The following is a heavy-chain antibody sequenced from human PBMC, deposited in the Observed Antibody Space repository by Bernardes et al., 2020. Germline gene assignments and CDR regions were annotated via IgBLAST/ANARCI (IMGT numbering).Heavy chain of an antibody. V-gene: IGHV4-59*01. J-gene: IGHJ3*02. Sequence: SESLSLTCTVSGVSISSYYWSWIRQPPGKGLEWIGYIYSSGSTNYNPSLKSRVTISVHTSTNQFHLKLSSVTAADTAVYYCARVGSGRVGDAFDSWGQGTMVTVSS. CDR3: ARVGSGRVGDAFDS. CDR1: GVSISSYY. CDR2: IYSSGST. D-gene: IGHD1-26*01.